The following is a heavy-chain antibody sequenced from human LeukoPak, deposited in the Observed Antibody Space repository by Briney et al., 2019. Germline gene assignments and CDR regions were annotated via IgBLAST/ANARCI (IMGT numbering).Heavy chain of an antibody. D-gene: IGHD5-18*01. CDR3: AREARGPYSYNAFDI. J-gene: IGHJ3*02. CDR2: IKQDESEK. V-gene: IGHV3-7*01. Sequence: PGGSLRLSCAASGFTFSSYWMTWVRQAPGKGLEWVANIKQDESEKYYVDSVKGRFTIFRDNAKNSLYLQMNSLRAEDTAVYYCAREARGPYSYNAFDIWGQGTMVTVSS. CDR1: GFTFSSYW.